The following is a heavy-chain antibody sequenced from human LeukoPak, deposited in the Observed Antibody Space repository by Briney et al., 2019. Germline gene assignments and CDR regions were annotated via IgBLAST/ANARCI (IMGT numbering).Heavy chain of an antibody. Sequence: TSSETLSLTCTVSGGSISNSYWTWIRQPPGKGLEWIGPIYYSGSTNYNPSLKSRVTISVDTSKNQFSLKLTSVNAADTAVYYCAREGYYGSGSNWFDPWGQGTLVTVSS. J-gene: IGHJ5*02. CDR2: IYYSGST. V-gene: IGHV4-59*01. CDR3: AREGYYGSGSNWFDP. D-gene: IGHD3-10*01. CDR1: GGSISNSY.